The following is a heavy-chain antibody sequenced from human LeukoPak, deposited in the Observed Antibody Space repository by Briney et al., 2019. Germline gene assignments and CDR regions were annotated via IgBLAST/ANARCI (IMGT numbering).Heavy chain of an antibody. V-gene: IGHV3-66*01. Sequence: GGSLTLSCAASGFSVSNNYMSWVRQAPGKGLEWVSLIYNDGRASYADSVKGRFTTSRDNSGNTLYLRMNNLRAEDTAVYYCARDRPGGSYLDFDYWGQGTLVTVSS. CDR2: IYNDGRA. D-gene: IGHD1-26*01. CDR3: ARDRPGGSYLDFDY. CDR1: GFSVSNNY. J-gene: IGHJ4*02.